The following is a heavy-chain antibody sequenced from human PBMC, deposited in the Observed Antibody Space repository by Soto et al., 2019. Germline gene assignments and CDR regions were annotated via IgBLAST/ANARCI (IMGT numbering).Heavy chain of an antibody. CDR1: GFTFSNYR. J-gene: IGHJ4*02. CDR3: ARDFEGLGY. Sequence: GGSLRLSCAASGFTFSNYRMHWVRQAPGKGLVWVSLINSDVISTNYADSVKGRFTISRDNAKNTLYLQMNSLRAEDTAVYYCARDFEGLGYWGQGTLVTVSS. D-gene: IGHD3-9*01. CDR2: INSDVIST. V-gene: IGHV3-74*01.